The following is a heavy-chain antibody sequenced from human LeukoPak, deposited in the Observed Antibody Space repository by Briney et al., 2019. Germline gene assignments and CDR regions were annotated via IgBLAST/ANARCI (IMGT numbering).Heavy chain of an antibody. V-gene: IGHV1-3*01. Sequence: ASVKFSCKASGYTFTSYAMHWVRQAPGQRLEWMGWINAGNGNTKYSQKFQGRVTITRDTSASTAYMELSSLRSEDTAVYYCARVSRAPTYYYDSSGTHFDYWGQGTLVTVSS. CDR1: GYTFTSYA. CDR2: INAGNGNT. CDR3: ARVSRAPTYYYDSSGTHFDY. D-gene: IGHD3-22*01. J-gene: IGHJ4*02.